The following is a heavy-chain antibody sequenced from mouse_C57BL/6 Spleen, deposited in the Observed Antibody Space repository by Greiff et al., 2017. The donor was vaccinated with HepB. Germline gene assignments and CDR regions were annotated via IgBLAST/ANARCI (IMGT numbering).Heavy chain of an antibody. CDR1: GYTFTDYN. D-gene: IGHD1-1*01. V-gene: IGHV1-22*01. Sequence: EVKLQQSGPELVKPGASVKMSCKASGYTFTDYNMHWVKQSHGKSLEWIGYINPNNGGTSYNQKFKGKATLTVNKSSSTAYMELRSLTSEDSAVYYCARRAASTVASDYWGQGTTLTVSS. CDR2: INPNNGGT. CDR3: ARRAASTVASDY. J-gene: IGHJ2*01.